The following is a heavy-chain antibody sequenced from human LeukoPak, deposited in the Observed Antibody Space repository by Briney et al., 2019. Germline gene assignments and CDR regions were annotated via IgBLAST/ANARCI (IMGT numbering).Heavy chain of an antibody. CDR1: GYTFTGYY. CDR3: ARVPRGTDHSGYYYNFDY. J-gene: IGHJ4*02. V-gene: IGHV1-2*02. CDR2: INPNSGGT. Sequence: GASVKVSCKASGYTFTGYYMHWVRQAPGQGLEWMGWINPNSGGTNYAQKFQGRVTMTRDTSISTAYMELSRLRSDDTAVYYCARVPRGTDHSGYYYNFDYWGQGTLVTVSS. D-gene: IGHD3-22*01.